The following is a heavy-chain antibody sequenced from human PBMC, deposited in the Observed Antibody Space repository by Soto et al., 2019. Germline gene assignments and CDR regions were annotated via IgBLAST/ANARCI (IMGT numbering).Heavy chain of an antibody. CDR2: IYPGDSDT. D-gene: IGHD6-13*01. J-gene: IGHJ6*02. V-gene: IGHV5-51*01. Sequence: GESLKISCKGSGYSFTSYWIGWVRQMPGKGLEWMGIIYPGDSDTRYSPSFQGQVTISADKSISTAYLQWSSLKASDTAMYYCARQSRSSSWEYYYYGMDVWGQGTTVTVSS. CDR3: ARQSRSSSWEYYYYGMDV. CDR1: GYSFTSYW.